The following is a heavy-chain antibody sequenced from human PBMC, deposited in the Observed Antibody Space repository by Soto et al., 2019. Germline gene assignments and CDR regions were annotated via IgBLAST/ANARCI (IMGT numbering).Heavy chain of an antibody. Sequence: EVQVLESGGGLVQPGGSLRLSCAASGFTFSSYAMSWVRQAPVQGLEWVSAISGSGSKPYYADSVKGRFTISRDNSKNTPYLHMTSLRAEDTALYSCAKTDSMHIRDGFDHWGQGTLVTVYS. V-gene: IGHV3-23*01. J-gene: IGHJ4*02. CDR2: ISGSGSKP. CDR3: AKTDSMHIRDGFDH. CDR1: GFTFSSYA. D-gene: IGHD2-21*01.